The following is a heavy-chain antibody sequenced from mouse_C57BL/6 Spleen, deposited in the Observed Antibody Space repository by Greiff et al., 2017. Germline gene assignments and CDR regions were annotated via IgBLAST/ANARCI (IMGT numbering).Heavy chain of an antibody. D-gene: IGHD1-1*01. Sequence: VQLQQSGPELVKPGASVKISCKASGYTFTDYYMNWVKQSHGKSLEWIGDINPNNGGTSYNQKFKGKATWTVDKSSSTAYMELRSLTSEDSAVYYCARETVVARAMDYWGQGTSVTVSS. V-gene: IGHV1-26*01. CDR2: INPNNGGT. J-gene: IGHJ4*01. CDR1: GYTFTDYY. CDR3: ARETVVARAMDY.